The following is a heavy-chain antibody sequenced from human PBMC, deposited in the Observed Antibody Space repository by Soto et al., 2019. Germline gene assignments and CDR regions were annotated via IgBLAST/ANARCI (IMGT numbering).Heavy chain of an antibody. Sequence: EVQLVESGGGLVQPGGSLRLSCAASGFTFSSYSMNWVRQAPGKGLEWVSYISSSSSTIYYADSVKGRFTISRDNAKNSLYLQMNSLRDEDTAVYYCARDGCSGGSCYLYYYYGMDVWGQGTTVTVSS. CDR2: ISSSSSTI. J-gene: IGHJ6*02. CDR3: ARDGCSGGSCYLYYYYGMDV. V-gene: IGHV3-48*02. CDR1: GFTFSSYS. D-gene: IGHD2-15*01.